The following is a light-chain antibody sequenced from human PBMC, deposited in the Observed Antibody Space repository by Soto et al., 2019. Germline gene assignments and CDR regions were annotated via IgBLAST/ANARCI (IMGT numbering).Light chain of an antibody. J-gene: IGLJ1*01. CDR2: EVS. V-gene: IGLV2-23*02. CDR3: CSYAGSSTPLI. Sequence: QAVLTQAASVSGSPGQSITISCTGTSSDVGSYKFVSWYQQHPGKAPKVMIYEVSKRPSGVSNRFSGSKSGNTASLTISGLQAEDEAEYYCCSYAGSSTPLIFGTGTKLTGL. CDR1: SSDVGSYKF.